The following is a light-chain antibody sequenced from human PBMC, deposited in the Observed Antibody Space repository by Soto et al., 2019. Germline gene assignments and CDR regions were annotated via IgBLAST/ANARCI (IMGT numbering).Light chain of an antibody. V-gene: IGLV2-14*01. CDR2: DVS. J-gene: IGLJ1*01. Sequence: QSALTQPASVSGSPGQSITISCTGTSSDVGSYIYVSWYQHHPGKAPKLMIYDVSNRPSGVSNRFSGSKSGNTASLTISGLQAEDEGTYYCSSYGGYNNVVFGTGTKVTVL. CDR3: SSYGGYNNVV. CDR1: SSDVGSYIY.